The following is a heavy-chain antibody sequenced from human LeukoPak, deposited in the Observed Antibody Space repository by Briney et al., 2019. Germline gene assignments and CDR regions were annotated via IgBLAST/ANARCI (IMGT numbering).Heavy chain of an antibody. V-gene: IGHV1-2*02. Sequence: ASVKVSCKASGYTFTGYYMHWVRQAPGQGLEWMGWINPNSGGTNYAQKFQGRVTMTRDTSISTAYMELSRLRSDDTAVYYCARDLMRYCSSTSCYKGDYWGQGTLVTVSS. CDR3: ARDLMRYCSSTSCYKGDY. CDR1: GYTFTGYY. D-gene: IGHD2-2*02. J-gene: IGHJ4*02. CDR2: INPNSGGT.